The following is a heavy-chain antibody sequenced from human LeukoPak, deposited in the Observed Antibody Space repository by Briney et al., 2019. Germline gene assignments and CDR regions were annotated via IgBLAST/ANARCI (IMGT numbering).Heavy chain of an antibody. D-gene: IGHD5/OR15-5a*01. Sequence: SETLSLTCSVSDDSISRRGYYWSWIRQRPGMGLEWMGYIYYNGRSGNTYYNLALKSRVTMSIDTGEKHFSLRLTSVTAADTAVYYCANSLPSVSTRNYFDYWGQGTLVIVSS. J-gene: IGHJ4*02. CDR1: DDSISRRGYY. V-gene: IGHV4-31*03. CDR2: IYYNGRSGNT. CDR3: ANSLPSVSTRNYFDY.